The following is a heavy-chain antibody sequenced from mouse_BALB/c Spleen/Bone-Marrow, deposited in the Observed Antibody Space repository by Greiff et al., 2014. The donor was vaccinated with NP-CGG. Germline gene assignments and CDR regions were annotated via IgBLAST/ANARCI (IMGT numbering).Heavy chain of an antibody. J-gene: IGHJ4*01. V-gene: IGHV14-3*02. CDR3: ARWEYYAMDY. CDR2: IDPANGNT. D-gene: IGHD4-1*01. Sequence: DVQRVESGAELVKPGASVKLSCTASGFNIKDTYMHWVKQRPEQGLEWIGRIDPANGNTKYDPKFQGKATITADTSSNTAYLQLSSLTSEDTAVYYCARWEYYAMDYWGQGTSVTVSS. CDR1: GFNIKDTY.